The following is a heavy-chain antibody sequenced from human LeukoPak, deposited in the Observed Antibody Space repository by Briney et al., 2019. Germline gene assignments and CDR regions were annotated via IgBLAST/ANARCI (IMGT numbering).Heavy chain of an antibody. J-gene: IGHJ6*02. D-gene: IGHD2-15*01. CDR1: GYTFTSYG. V-gene: IGHV1-18*01. Sequence: ASVKVSCKASGYTFTSYGISWVRQAPGQGLEWMGWISAYNGNTNYAQKLQGRVTTTTDTSTSTAYMELRSLRSDDTAVYYCARVVAARWGYGMDVWGQGTTVTVSS. CDR3: ARVVAARWGYGMDV. CDR2: ISAYNGNT.